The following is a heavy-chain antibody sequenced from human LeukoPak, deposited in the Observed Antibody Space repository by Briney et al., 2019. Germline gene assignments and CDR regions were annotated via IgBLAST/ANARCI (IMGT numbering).Heavy chain of an antibody. Sequence: ASVKVSCKASGYTFNTYGITWVRQAPGQGLEWMGWISVYNGNTNYAQKVQDRVTMTTDTSTSTAYMELRSLRSDNTAVYYCARGDWWQLHFDYWGQGSLVTVSS. CDR3: ARGDWWQLHFDY. D-gene: IGHD4-23*01. V-gene: IGHV1-18*01. CDR2: ISVYNGNT. CDR1: GYTFNTYG. J-gene: IGHJ4*02.